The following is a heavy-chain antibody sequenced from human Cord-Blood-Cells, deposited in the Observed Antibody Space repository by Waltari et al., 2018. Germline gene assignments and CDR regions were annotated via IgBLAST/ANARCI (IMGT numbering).Heavy chain of an antibody. CDR1: GGSFSGYS. CDR2: INHIGST. D-gene: IGHD3-10*01. J-gene: IGHJ4*02. CDR3: ARGQGGMVQGVTHYFDY. Sequence: QVQLQQWGAGLLKPSETLSLTCAVYGGSFSGYSWSWIRQPPGMGLEWIGEINHIGSTNYNPSLKSRVTRSVDTSKNQFSLKLSSVTAADTAVYYCARGQGGMVQGVTHYFDYWGQGTLVTVSS. V-gene: IGHV4-34*01.